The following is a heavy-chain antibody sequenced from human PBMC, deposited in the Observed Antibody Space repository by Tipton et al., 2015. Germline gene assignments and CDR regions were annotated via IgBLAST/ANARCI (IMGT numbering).Heavy chain of an antibody. D-gene: IGHD3-9*01. CDR2: IHPSDSET. CDR3: ARRLPYFEWSKVYYFDY. J-gene: IGHJ4*02. Sequence: QLVQSGGEVKKPGESLNISCKASGYRFSNHWIGWVRQVPGKGLEWVGIIHPSDSETIYSPSFQGQVTISADRSTSTAYLQWSSLKATDTAVYYCARRLPYFEWSKVYYFDYWGQGSPVTVSP. CDR1: GYRFSNHW. V-gene: IGHV5-51*01.